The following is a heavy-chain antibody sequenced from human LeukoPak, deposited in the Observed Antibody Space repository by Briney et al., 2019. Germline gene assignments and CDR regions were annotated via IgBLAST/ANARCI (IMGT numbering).Heavy chain of an antibody. CDR3: AKTTTVTVIDY. CDR1: GFTFSSYD. CDR2: ISDSGGST. V-gene: IGHV3-23*01. D-gene: IGHD4-17*01. Sequence: PGGSLRLSCAASGFTFSSYDMSWVRQAPGKGLEWVSGISDSGGSTYYADSVKGRFTISRDNSKNSLYLQMNSLRAEDTAVYYCAKTTTVTVIDYWGQGTLVTVSS. J-gene: IGHJ4*02.